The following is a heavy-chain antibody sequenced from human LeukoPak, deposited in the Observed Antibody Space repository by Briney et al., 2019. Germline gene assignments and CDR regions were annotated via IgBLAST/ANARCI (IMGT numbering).Heavy chain of an antibody. CDR3: ARDRRRYYGSGSYYVLSWFDP. J-gene: IGHJ5*02. D-gene: IGHD3-10*01. Sequence: ASVKVSCKASGYTFTSYAMNWVRQAPGQGLEWMGWINTNTGNPTYAQGFTGRFVFSLDTSVSTAYLQISSLKAEDTAVYYRARDRRRYYGSGSYYVLSWFDPWGQGTLVTVSS. V-gene: IGHV7-4-1*02. CDR1: GYTFTSYA. CDR2: INTNTGNP.